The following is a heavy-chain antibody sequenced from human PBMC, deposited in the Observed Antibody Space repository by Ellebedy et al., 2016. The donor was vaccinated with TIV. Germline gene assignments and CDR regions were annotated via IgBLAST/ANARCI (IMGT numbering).Heavy chain of an antibody. CDR2: LYSVGMA. D-gene: IGHD6-25*01. Sequence: GESLKIPCAASGFSVSDNSMSWVRQAPGKGQEWVSVLYSVGMAFSADSVKGRLITSRDNSKNTLYLQIDSLGAEDTAVYYCPRVGGSRRSYAMDVWGQGTTVTVSS. CDR3: PRVGGSRRSYAMDV. V-gene: IGHV3-66*01. J-gene: IGHJ6*02. CDR1: GFSVSDNS.